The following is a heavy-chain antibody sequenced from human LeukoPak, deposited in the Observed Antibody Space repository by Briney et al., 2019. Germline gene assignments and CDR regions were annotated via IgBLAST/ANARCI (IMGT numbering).Heavy chain of an antibody. Sequence: GGSLSLSCAASGFPFSSYDMHWVRQAPGKGLEWVAIMSYDGSNKYYADSVKGRFAISRDNSKNTLYLQMNSLRADDTAVYYCAKSRDIDYWGQGTLVTVSS. CDR1: GFPFSSYD. V-gene: IGHV3-30*18. CDR2: MSYDGSNK. CDR3: AKSRDIDY. D-gene: IGHD2-21*02. J-gene: IGHJ4*02.